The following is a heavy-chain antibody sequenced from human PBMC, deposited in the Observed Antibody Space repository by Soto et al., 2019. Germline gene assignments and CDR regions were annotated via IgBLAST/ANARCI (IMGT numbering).Heavy chain of an antibody. Sequence: VASVKVSCKASGYTFTIYGISWVRQAPGQGLEWMGWISAYNGNTNYAQKLQGRVTMTTDTSTSTAYMELRSLRSDDTAVYYCARGGPYYYDSSGYSPGDYWGQGTLVTVSS. CDR1: GYTFTIYG. J-gene: IGHJ4*02. CDR2: ISAYNGNT. D-gene: IGHD3-22*01. CDR3: ARGGPYYYDSSGYSPGDY. V-gene: IGHV1-18*01.